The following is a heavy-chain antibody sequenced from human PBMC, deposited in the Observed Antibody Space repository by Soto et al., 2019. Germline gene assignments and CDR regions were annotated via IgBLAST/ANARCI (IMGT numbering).Heavy chain of an antibody. D-gene: IGHD2-21*02. CDR3: SRSIVVVTALDY. J-gene: IGHJ4*02. V-gene: IGHV1-3*05. CDR1: GYTFTSYA. Sequence: QVQLVQSGAEEKKPGASVKVSCKASGYTFTSYAMHWVRQAPGQRIEWMGWINAGNGNTKYSQKFQGRVTITRDTSASTAYMELSSLRTEDTAVYYCSRSIVVVTALDYLGQGTLVTVSS. CDR2: INAGNGNT.